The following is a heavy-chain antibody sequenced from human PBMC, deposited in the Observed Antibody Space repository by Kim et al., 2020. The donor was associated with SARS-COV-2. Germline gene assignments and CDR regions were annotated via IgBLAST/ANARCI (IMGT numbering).Heavy chain of an antibody. CDR3: GRSSTSCTPGDY. V-gene: IGHV3-23*01. D-gene: IGHD2-2*01. CDR2: ISGSGGST. J-gene: IGHJ4*02. CDR1: GFTFSSYA. Sequence: GGSLRLSCAASGFTFSSYAMSWVRQAPGKGLEWVSAISGSGGSTYYADSVKGRFTISRDNSKNTLYLQMNSLRAEDTAVYYCGRSSTSCTPGDYWGQGTLVTVSA.